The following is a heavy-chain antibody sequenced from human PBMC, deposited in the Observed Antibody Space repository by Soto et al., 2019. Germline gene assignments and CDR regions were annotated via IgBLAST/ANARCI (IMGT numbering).Heavy chain of an antibody. CDR2: FDPEDGET. J-gene: IGHJ6*02. D-gene: IGHD4-17*01. V-gene: IGHV1-24*01. CDR3: AREEAVRHQYGDYYYYYGMDV. Sequence: ASVKVSCKVSGYTLTELSMHWVRQAPGKGLEWMGGFDPEDGETIYAQKFQGRVTMTEDTSTDTANMELSSLRSEDTAVYYCAREEAVRHQYGDYYYYYGMDVWGQGTTVTVS. CDR1: GYTLTELS.